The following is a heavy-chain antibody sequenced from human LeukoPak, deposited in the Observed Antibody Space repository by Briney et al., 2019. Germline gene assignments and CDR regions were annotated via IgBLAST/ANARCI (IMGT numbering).Heavy chain of an antibody. CDR2: IYYSGST. CDR3: ASTRGDSSGYYPRAFDI. V-gene: IGHV4-59*01. CDR1: GGSISSYY. D-gene: IGHD3-22*01. Sequence: SETLSLTCTVSGGSISSYYWSWIRQPPGKGQEWIGYIYYSGSTNYNPSLKSRVTISVDTSKNQFSLKLSSVTAADTAVYYCASTRGDSSGYYPRAFDIWGQGTMVTVSS. J-gene: IGHJ3*02.